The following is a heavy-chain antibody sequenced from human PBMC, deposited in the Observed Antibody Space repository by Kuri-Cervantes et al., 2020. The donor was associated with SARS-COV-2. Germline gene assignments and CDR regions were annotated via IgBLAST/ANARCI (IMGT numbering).Heavy chain of an antibody. J-gene: IGHJ5*02. Sequence: LRLSCTVSGGSISSGDYYWSWIRQPPGKGLEWIGYIYYSGSTYYNPSLKSRVTISVDTSKNQFSLKLSSVTAADTAVYYCARAATVTTLGEWFDPWGQGTLVTVSS. CDR2: IYYSGST. CDR1: GGSISSGDYY. D-gene: IGHD4-11*01. V-gene: IGHV4-30-4*08. CDR3: ARAATVTTLGEWFDP.